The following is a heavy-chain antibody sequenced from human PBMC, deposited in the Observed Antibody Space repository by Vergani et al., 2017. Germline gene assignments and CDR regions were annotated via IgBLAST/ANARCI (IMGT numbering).Heavy chain of an antibody. D-gene: IGHD2-21*02. CDR1: GGSISSYY. V-gene: IGHV4-59*01. Sequence: QVQLQESGPGLVKPSETLSLTCTVSGGSISSYYWSWIRQPPGKGLDWIGYIYYSGSTNYNPSLKSRVTISVDTSKNQFSLKLSSVTAADTAVYYCARNPYCGGDCYSDAFDIWGQGTMVTGSS. CDR2: IYYSGST. J-gene: IGHJ3*02. CDR3: ARNPYCGGDCYSDAFDI.